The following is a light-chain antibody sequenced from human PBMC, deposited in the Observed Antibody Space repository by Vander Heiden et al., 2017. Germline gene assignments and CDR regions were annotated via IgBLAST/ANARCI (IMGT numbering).Light chain of an antibody. CDR1: SRDVGGYNY. CDR2: EVS. CDR3: SSYTSTSALVL. V-gene: IGLV2-14*01. Sequence: QSALTQPASVSGSPGQSITISCTGTSRDVGGYNYVSWYQQHPGKAPKLMIYEVSNRPSGISDRFSGSKSGDTASLTISGLQADDEADYYCSSYTSTSALVLFGGGTKLTVL. J-gene: IGLJ2*01.